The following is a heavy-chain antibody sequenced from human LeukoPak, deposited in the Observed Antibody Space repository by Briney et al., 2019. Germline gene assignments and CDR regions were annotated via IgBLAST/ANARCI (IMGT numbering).Heavy chain of an antibody. V-gene: IGHV1-69*05. CDR1: GGTFSSYA. J-gene: IGHJ4*02. CDR2: IIPIFGTA. D-gene: IGHD6-6*01. Sequence: EASVKVSCKASGGTFSSYAISWVRQAPGQGLEWMGGIIPIFGTANYAQKFQGRVTITTDKSTSTAYMELSSLRSEDTAVYYCASYSSSSPSFGYWGQGTLVTVSS. CDR3: ASYSSSSPSFGY.